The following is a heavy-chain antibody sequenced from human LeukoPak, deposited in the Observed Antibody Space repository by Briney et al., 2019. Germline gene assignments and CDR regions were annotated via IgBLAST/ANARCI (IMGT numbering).Heavy chain of an antibody. CDR1: GGSTSRYY. V-gene: IGHV4-59*08. Sequence: SETLSLTCTVSGGSTSRYYWSWIRQPPGKRLEWLGYINQSGSTTYNPSLKSRLTMSVDTSKNQISLNLISLTAAETAVYYCARLPGIAAVWGQGTLVTVSS. CDR3: ARLPGIAAV. D-gene: IGHD6-13*01. J-gene: IGHJ4*02. CDR2: INQSGST.